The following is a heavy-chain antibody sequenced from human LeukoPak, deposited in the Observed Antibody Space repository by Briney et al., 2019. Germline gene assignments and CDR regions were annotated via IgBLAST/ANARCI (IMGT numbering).Heavy chain of an antibody. D-gene: IGHD6-19*01. CDR1: GFTFSSYA. CDR3: AKVEWLVRGYFDY. Sequence: GGSLRLSCAAAGFTFSSYAMSWVRQAPGKGLEWVSAISGSGGSTYYADSVKGRFTISRDNSKNTLYLQMNSLRAEDTAVYYCAKVEWLVRGYFDYWGQGTLVTVSS. V-gene: IGHV3-23*01. J-gene: IGHJ4*02. CDR2: ISGSGGST.